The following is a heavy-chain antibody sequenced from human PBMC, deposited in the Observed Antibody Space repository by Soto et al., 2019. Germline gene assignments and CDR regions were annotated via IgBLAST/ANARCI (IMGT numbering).Heavy chain of an antibody. CDR3: ARGLGGGFVGEYFQH. Sequence: QVQLQESGPGLVKPSETLPLTCTVSGGSISSYYWSWIRQPPGKGLEWIGYIYYSGSTNYNPSLMGRVTISVDTSKNQFSLKLSSVTAADTAVYYCARGLGGGFVGEYFQHWGQGTLVTVSS. V-gene: IGHV4-59*01. CDR1: GGSISSYY. J-gene: IGHJ1*01. CDR2: IYYSGST. D-gene: IGHD2-15*01.